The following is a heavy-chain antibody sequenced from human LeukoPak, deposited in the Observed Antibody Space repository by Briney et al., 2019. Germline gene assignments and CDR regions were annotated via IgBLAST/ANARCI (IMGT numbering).Heavy chain of an antibody. V-gene: IGHV3-74*01. Sequence: GGSLRLSCAASGFIFSRHWMHGVRQAPGEGRVGVARVKNDGTYRDYPGSVKGRFTISRDNAKNTLYLQMNSLSVEDTARYYCVRDDAIYGFDYWGQGTVVTVSS. D-gene: IGHD2-2*01. J-gene: IGHJ4*02. CDR2: VKNDGTYR. CDR3: VRDDAIYGFDY. CDR1: GFIFSRHW.